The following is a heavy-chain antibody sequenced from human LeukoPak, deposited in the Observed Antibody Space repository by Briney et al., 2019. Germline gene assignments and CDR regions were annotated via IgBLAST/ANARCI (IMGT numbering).Heavy chain of an antibody. Sequence: ESGGSLRLSCAASGFTFSDYWMHWVRQAPGKGLVWVSRISGDGSSTIYADSVKGRFTISRDNAKNTLYLQMNSLRAEDTAVYYCARDPLGQYSSSWYHFGYWGQGTLVTVSS. J-gene: IGHJ4*02. CDR1: GFTFSDYW. CDR3: ARDPLGQYSSSWYHFGY. V-gene: IGHV3-74*01. CDR2: ISGDGSST. D-gene: IGHD6-13*01.